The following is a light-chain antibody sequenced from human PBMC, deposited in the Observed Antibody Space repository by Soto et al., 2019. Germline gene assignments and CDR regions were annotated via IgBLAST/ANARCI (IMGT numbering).Light chain of an antibody. V-gene: IGKV3-20*01. CDR1: QSVSSSY. CDR3: QQYGSSPPWT. CDR2: GAS. J-gene: IGKJ1*01. Sequence: FTKKQGTLSLSPGERVTLSCRASQSVSSSYLAWYQQKPGQAPRLLIYGASSRATGIPDRFSGSGSGTDFTLTISRLEPEDFAVYYCQQYGSSPPWTFGQGTKV.